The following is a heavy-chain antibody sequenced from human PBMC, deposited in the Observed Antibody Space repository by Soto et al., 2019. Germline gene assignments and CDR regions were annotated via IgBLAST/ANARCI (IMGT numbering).Heavy chain of an antibody. CDR2: INSDGSST. D-gene: IGHD3-16*01. CDR3: ARVGAGDYYYYYYYGMDV. J-gene: IGHJ6*02. Sequence: GGSLRLSCAASGFTFSSYWMHWVRQAPGRGLVWVSRINSDGSSTSYADSVKGRFTISRDNAKNTLYLQMNSLRAEDTAVYYCARVGAGDYYYYYYYGMDVWGQGTTVTVSS. CDR1: GFTFSSYW. V-gene: IGHV3-74*01.